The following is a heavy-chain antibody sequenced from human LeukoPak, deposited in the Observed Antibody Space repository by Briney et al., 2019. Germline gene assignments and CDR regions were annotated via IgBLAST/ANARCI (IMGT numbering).Heavy chain of an antibody. CDR2: IYYSGST. CDR1: GGSISSGGYY. D-gene: IGHD2-2*02. J-gene: IGHJ5*02. V-gene: IGHV4-31*03. Sequence: SETLSLTRTVSGGSISSGGYYWSWIRQHPGKGLEWIGYIYYSGSTYYNPSLKSRVTISVDTSKNQFSLKLSSVTAADTAVYYCARQKGPGYCSSTSCYRPRYNWFDPWGQGTLVTVSS. CDR3: ARQKGPGYCSSTSCYRPRYNWFDP.